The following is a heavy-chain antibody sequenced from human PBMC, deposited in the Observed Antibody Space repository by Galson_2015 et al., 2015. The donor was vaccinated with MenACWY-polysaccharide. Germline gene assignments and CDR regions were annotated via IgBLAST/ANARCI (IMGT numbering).Heavy chain of an antibody. CDR1: GFTFSSYS. CDR2: ISGASDTI. J-gene: IGHJ6*02. CDR3: ARRAAGLRLDV. D-gene: IGHD6-25*01. Sequence: SLRLSCAASGFTFSSYSMNWVRQAPGKGLEWLSYISGASDTIYYADSVKGRFTISRDNAKNSLYLQTNSLRAEDTAVYYCARRAAGLRLDVLGQGTLVAYSS. V-gene: IGHV3-48*01.